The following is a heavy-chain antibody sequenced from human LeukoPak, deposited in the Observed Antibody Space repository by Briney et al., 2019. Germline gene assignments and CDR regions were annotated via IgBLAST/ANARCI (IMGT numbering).Heavy chain of an antibody. Sequence: GGSLRLSCAASGFTFSNYWMHWVRQVPGKGLVWVSRIDSDGITTSYADSVKGRFTISRDNSKSMLYLQVNNLRVEDTAVYYCARGLGEFFLDFWGQGTLVTVSS. CDR2: IDSDGITT. CDR1: GFTFSNYW. CDR3: ARGLGEFFLDF. V-gene: IGHV3-74*01. J-gene: IGHJ4*02. D-gene: IGHD3-16*01.